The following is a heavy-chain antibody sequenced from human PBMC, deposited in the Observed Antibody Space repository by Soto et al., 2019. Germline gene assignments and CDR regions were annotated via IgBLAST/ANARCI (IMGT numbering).Heavy chain of an antibody. CDR1: GFSLTTYDMG. D-gene: IGHD4-17*01. CDR3: EHAGDYDLLTFDH. CDR2: IYWDDDK. Sequence: QITLKESGPTLVRPAQTLTLTCAFSGFSLTTYDMGVAWIRQPPGKALEWLALIYWDDDKRYSPSLKDRLAISKDTSRNQVVLTITNMDPGDTATYFCEHAGDYDLLTFDHWGPGTLVTVSS. V-gene: IGHV2-5*02. J-gene: IGHJ4*02.